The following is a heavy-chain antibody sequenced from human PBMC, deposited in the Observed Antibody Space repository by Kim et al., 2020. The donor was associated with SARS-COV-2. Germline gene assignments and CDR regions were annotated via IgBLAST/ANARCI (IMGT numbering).Heavy chain of an antibody. V-gene: IGHV1-46*01. J-gene: IGHJ6*02. CDR3: ARPLSMVRGVTDYYYGMDV. D-gene: IGHD3-10*01. Sequence: ASVKVSCKASGYTFTSYYMHWVRQAPGQGLEWMGIINPSGGSTSYAQKFQGRVTMTRDTSTSTVYMELSSLRSEDTAVYYCARPLSMVRGVTDYYYGMDVWGQGTTVTVSS. CDR2: INPSGGST. CDR1: GYTFTSYY.